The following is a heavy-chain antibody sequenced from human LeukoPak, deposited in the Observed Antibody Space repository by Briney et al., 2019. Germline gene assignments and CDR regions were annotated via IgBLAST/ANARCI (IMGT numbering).Heavy chain of an antibody. Sequence: PGGSLRLSCTTSGFTFISYAMHWVRQAPGKGLEWVAVIWYDGSDKYYADSVRGRFTISRDNPKNTLYLQMNSLRAEDTAVYYCVSPISPRVAVAGLYYWGQGTLVTVSS. CDR3: VSPISPRVAVAGLYY. CDR2: IWYDGSDK. D-gene: IGHD6-19*01. CDR1: GFTFISYA. V-gene: IGHV3-33*01. J-gene: IGHJ4*02.